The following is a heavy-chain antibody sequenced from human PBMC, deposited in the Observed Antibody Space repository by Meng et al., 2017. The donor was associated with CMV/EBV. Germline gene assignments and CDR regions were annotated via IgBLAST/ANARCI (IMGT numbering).Heavy chain of an antibody. J-gene: IGHJ5*02. CDR2: IYHSGST. D-gene: IGHD3-3*01. CDR1: GGSISSSNW. V-gene: IGHV4-4*02. CDR3: ARGREYYDFWSGYLIRWFDP. Sequence: SETLSLTCAVSGGSISSSNWWSWVRQPPGKGLEWIGEIYHSGSTNYNPSLKSRVTISVDKSKNQFSLKLSSVTAADTAVYYCARGREYYDFWSGYLIRWFDPWGQETLVTVSS.